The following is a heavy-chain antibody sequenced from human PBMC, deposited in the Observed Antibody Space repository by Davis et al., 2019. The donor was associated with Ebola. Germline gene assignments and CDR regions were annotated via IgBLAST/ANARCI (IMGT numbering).Heavy chain of an antibody. CDR2: TYYRSKWYN. V-gene: IGHV6-1*01. CDR1: GDSVSSNSAA. J-gene: IGHJ6*04. D-gene: IGHD3-22*01. CDR3: ARDWDYYDSSASGAWYGMDV. Sequence: SQTLSLTCAISGDSVSSNSAAWNWIRQSPSRGLEWLGRTYYRSKWYNDYAVSVKSRITINPDTSKNQFSLKLSSVTAADTAVYYCARDWDYYDSSASGAWYGMDVWGKGTTVTVSS.